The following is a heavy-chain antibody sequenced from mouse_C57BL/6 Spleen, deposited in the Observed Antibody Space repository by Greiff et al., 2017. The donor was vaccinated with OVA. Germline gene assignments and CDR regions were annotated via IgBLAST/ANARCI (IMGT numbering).Heavy chain of an antibody. CDR1: GYAFSSSW. V-gene: IGHV1-82*01. D-gene: IGHD3-2*02. J-gene: IGHJ3*01. CDR3: ARGDGSSGYWFAY. CDR2: IYPGDGDT. Sequence: VKLMESGPELVKPGASVKISCKASGYAFSSSWMNWVKQRPGKGLEWIGRIYPGDGDTNYNGKFKGKATLTADKSSSTAYMQLSSLTSEDSAVYFCARGDGSSGYWFAYWGQGTLVTVSA.